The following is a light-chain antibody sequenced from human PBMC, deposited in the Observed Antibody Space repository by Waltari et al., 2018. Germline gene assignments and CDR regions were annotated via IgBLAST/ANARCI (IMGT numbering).Light chain of an antibody. J-gene: IGKJ5*01. CDR1: QSVLYSSNNQNY. CDR3: QQYYSTLIT. Sequence: DIVMTQSPDSLAVSLGERATIHCKSSQSVLYSSNNQNYLAWYQQKPRQPPRFLIYWASTRESGVPDRFSGSGSGTDFTLTINSLQAEDVAVYYCQQYYSTLITFGQGTRLEIK. V-gene: IGKV4-1*01. CDR2: WAS.